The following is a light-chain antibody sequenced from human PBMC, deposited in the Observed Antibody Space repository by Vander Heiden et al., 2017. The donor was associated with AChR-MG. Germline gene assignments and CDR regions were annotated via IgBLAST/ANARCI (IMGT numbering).Light chain of an antibody. CDR1: QSDSSY. V-gene: IGKV3-11*01. Sequence: DIVLTQSPATLSLSPGERATLSCRASQSDSSYLAWYQQKPGQAPRLLIYDASNRATGIPARFSSSGSGTAFTLTIISLEPEDVAVYYCQQRSNWPPVTFGQGTRLEIK. CDR3: QQRSNWPPVT. J-gene: IGKJ5*01. CDR2: DAS.